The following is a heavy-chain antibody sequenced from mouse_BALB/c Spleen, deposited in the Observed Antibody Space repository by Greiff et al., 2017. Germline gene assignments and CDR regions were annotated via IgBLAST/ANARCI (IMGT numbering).Heavy chain of an antibody. CDR3: ARRYGDYEDAMDY. D-gene: IGHD2-13*01. CDR1: GYSITSDYA. Sequence: EVQLQQSGPGLVKPSQSLSLTCTVTGYSITSDYACNWIRQFPGNKREWMGYISYSGSTSYDPSLKRRIPITRDTSKNQFFLQLNSVTTEDTATYYCARRYGDYEDAMDYWGQGTSVTVSS. J-gene: IGHJ4*01. CDR2: ISYSGST. V-gene: IGHV3-2*02.